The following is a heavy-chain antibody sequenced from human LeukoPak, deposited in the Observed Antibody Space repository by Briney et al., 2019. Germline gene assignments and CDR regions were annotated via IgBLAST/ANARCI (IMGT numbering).Heavy chain of an antibody. CDR1: GFTFSSYS. CDR2: ISSSSSYI. V-gene: IGHV3-21*04. CDR3: AKGPRLWEPGYFDY. D-gene: IGHD5-18*01. Sequence: PGGSLRLSCAASGFTFSSYSMNWVRQAPGKGLEWVSSISSSSSYIYYADSVKGRFTISRDNSKNTLYLQMNSRRAEDTAEYYCAKGPRLWEPGYFDYWGQGTLVNVSS. J-gene: IGHJ4*02.